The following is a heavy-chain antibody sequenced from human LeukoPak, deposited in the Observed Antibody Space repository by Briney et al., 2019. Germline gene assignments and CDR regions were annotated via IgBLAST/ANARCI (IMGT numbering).Heavy chain of an antibody. CDR2: ISSDGVTT. CDR1: GFTIGAYA. Sequence: PGGSLRLSCSVSGFTIGAYAMHWVRQAPGKGLQYVSSISSDGVTTYYADSVKGRFTISRDNSKNTLHLQMSSLRSEDTAVYYCVKDRYVDYWGQGTLVTVSS. D-gene: IGHD2-2*01. CDR3: VKDRYVDY. V-gene: IGHV3-64D*06. J-gene: IGHJ4*02.